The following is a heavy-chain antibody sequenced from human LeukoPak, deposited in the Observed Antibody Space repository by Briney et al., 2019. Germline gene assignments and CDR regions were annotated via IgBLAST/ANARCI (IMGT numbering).Heavy chain of an antibody. J-gene: IGHJ4*02. V-gene: IGHV4-34*01. D-gene: IGHD3-9*01. Sequence: SETLSLTCTVQGGSLSGAYWSWIRQPPGKGLEWIGEINHTGSTNYNPSFKSRVAMSADTPKNQFSLNLTSVTAADTALYYCARGPVRLARPYDYWGQGTLVTVSS. CDR1: GGSLSGAY. CDR2: INHTGST. CDR3: ARGPVRLARPYDY.